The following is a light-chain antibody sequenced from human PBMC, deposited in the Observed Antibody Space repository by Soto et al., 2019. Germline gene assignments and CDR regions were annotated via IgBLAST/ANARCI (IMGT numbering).Light chain of an antibody. CDR1: IRDIGAYNV. V-gene: IGLV2-14*01. J-gene: IGLJ2*01. CDR3: SSFASKSTLI. CDR2: EVR. Sequence: QSVLTQPASVSGSPGQSITSSCAGTIRDIGAYNVVCWYQQHPGKPPRLIFYEVRNRPSGIPLRCSASKSGNTASLTISGLQAEEDAHYCSSSFASKSTLIFGAGTKLTVL.